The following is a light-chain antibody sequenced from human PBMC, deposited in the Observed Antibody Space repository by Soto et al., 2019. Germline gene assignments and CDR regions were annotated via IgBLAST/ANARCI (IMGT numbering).Light chain of an antibody. CDR3: SSYTATNTYV. CDR1: SSDVGGYNY. CDR2: EVI. V-gene: IGLV2-14*01. Sequence: QSALTQPASVSGSPGQSITISCTGTSSDVGGYNYVSWSQQHPGKAPKLMIYEVINRASGVSYRFSGSKSGNTASLTISGLQAEDEADYYCSSYTATNTYVFGTGTKLTV. J-gene: IGLJ1*01.